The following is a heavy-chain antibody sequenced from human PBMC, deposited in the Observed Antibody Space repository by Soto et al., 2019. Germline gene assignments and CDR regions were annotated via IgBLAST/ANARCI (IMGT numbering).Heavy chain of an antibody. CDR3: AKKAGDYDFWTSFTYYFDF. V-gene: IGHV3-23*01. D-gene: IGHD3-3*01. Sequence: GGSLRLSCAASGFTFSKNAMSWVRQAPGKGLEWVSTISASGGTTYYADSVKGRLTISRDNSKNTLYLQMNSLGAEDTAIYYCAKKAGDYDFWTSFTYYFDFWGQGTLVTVSS. CDR1: GFTFSKNA. CDR2: ISASGGTT. J-gene: IGHJ4*02.